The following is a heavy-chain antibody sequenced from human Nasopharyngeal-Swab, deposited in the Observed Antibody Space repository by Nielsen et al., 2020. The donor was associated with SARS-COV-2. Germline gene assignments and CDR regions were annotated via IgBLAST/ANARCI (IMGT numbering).Heavy chain of an antibody. CDR2: ISWNIGSI. D-gene: IGHD4-17*01. Sequence: SLRLSCAASGFTFDAYAMHWVRQAPGKGMEWVSGISWNIGSIGYADSVKGRFTISRDNAKNSLHLQMNRLRAEDTALYYCAKDMWPTVTTPDYWGQGTLVTVSS. J-gene: IGHJ4*02. CDR1: GFTFDAYA. V-gene: IGHV3-9*01. CDR3: AKDMWPTVTTPDY.